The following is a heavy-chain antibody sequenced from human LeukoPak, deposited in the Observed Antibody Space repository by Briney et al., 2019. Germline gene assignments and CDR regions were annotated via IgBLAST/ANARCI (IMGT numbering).Heavy chain of an antibody. CDR2: IKSKTDGGTT. CDR3: AKHSYDSSGYYSIDY. D-gene: IGHD3-22*01. V-gene: IGHV3-15*01. Sequence: GGSLRLSCAASGFTFSNAWMSWVRQAPGKGLEWVGRIKSKTDGGTTDYAAPVKGRFTISRDDSKNTLYLQMNSLRAEDTAVYYCAKHSYDSSGYYSIDYWGQGTLVTVFS. CDR1: GFTFSNAW. J-gene: IGHJ4*02.